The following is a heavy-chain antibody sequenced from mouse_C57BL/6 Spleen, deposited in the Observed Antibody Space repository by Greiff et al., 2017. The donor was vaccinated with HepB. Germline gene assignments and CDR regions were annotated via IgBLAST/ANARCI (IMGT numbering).Heavy chain of an antibody. CDR3: ARSPGGGYAMDY. Sequence: DVRLVESGGGLVQPGGSLSLSCAASGFTFTDYYMSWVRQPPGKALEWLGFIRNKANGYTTEYSASVKGRFTISRDNSQSILYLQMNALRAEDSATYYCARSPGGGYAMDYWGQGTSVTVSS. J-gene: IGHJ4*01. V-gene: IGHV7-3*01. CDR2: IRNKANGYTT. CDR1: GFTFTDYY.